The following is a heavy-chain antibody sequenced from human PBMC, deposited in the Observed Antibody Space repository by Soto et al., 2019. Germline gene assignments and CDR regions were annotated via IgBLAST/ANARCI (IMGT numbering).Heavy chain of an antibody. CDR1: GYTFTGYY. Sequence: ASVKVSCKASGYTFTGYYMHWVRQAPGQGLEWMGWINPNSGGTNYAQKFQGRVTMTRDTSISTAYMELSRLRSDDTAVYYCARDVNCSGGSCYFDDFDIWGQATMVTV. J-gene: IGHJ3*02. CDR3: ARDVNCSGGSCYFDDFDI. V-gene: IGHV1-2*02. CDR2: INPNSGGT. D-gene: IGHD2-15*01.